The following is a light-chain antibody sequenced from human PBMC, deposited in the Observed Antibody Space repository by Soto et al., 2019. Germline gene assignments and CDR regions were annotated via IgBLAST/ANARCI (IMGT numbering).Light chain of an antibody. V-gene: IGKV3D-20*02. Sequence: EIVMTQSPATLSVSPGERATLSCRASQSVSNNYLAWYQQKPGQAPRLLIYGASNRATGIPDRFSGSGSGTDFTLTISSLEPEDFALYYCQQRSTWPTFGQGTRLEIK. J-gene: IGKJ5*01. CDR2: GAS. CDR1: QSVSNNY. CDR3: QQRSTWPT.